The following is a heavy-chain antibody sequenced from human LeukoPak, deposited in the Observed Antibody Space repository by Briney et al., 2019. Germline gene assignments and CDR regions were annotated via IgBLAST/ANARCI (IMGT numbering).Heavy chain of an antibody. CDR3: AKDFLSRSPRGYSYGYGLVNAFDI. Sequence: GGSLRLSCAASGFTFSSYAMSWVRQAPGKGLEWVSAISGSGGSTYYADSVKGRFTISRDNSKNTLYLQMNSLRAEDTAVYYCAKDFLSRSPRGYSYGYGLVNAFDIWGQGTMVTVSS. CDR1: GFTFSSYA. J-gene: IGHJ3*02. D-gene: IGHD5-18*01. V-gene: IGHV3-23*01. CDR2: ISGSGGST.